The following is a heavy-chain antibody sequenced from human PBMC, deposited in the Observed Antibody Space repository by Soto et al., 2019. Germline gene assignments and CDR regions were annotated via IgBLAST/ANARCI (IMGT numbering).Heavy chain of an antibody. J-gene: IGHJ4*02. V-gene: IGHV4-4*07. D-gene: IGHD3-9*01. Sequence: SSETLSLTCTVSGGSISTYYWSLIRQPAGKGLEWIGRIYASGSTNYNPSLKSRVTMSVATSKNQFSLKLSSVNAADTAVYYCARGGMVIITTDTAFDYSGQGTVFTVFS. CDR3: ARGGMVIITTDTAFDY. CDR1: GGSISTYY. CDR2: IYASGST.